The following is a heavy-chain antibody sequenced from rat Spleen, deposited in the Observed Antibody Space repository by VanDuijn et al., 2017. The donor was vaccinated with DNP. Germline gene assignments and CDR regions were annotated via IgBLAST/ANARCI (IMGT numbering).Heavy chain of an antibody. CDR1: GITFSDYA. D-gene: IGHD1-12*01. Sequence: EVQLVESGGGLVQPGRSLKLSCAVSGITFSDYAMAWVRQSLKKGLEWVAVIIYDGSNTHYRDSVKGRFTISRENAESTLYLQMDSLRSEDTATYYCTRHRTIMPYYYAMDAWGQGASVTVSS. J-gene: IGHJ4*01. CDR3: TRHRTIMPYYYAMDA. CDR2: IIYDGSNT. V-gene: IGHV5-7*01.